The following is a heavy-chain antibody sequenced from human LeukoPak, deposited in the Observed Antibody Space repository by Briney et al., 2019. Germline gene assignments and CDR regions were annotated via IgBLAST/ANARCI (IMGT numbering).Heavy chain of an antibody. CDR1: GFTFSSYN. CDR2: ISSSSNTI. D-gene: IGHD2-2*01. J-gene: IGHJ3*02. Sequence: GGSLRLSCAASGFTFSSYNMNWVRQAPGKGLEWVSYISSSSNTIYYADSVKGRFTISRDNAKNSLYLQMNSLRAEDTAVYYCAKCSSTTYINTGDAFDIWGQGTMVTVSS. V-gene: IGHV3-48*01. CDR3: AKCSSTTYINTGDAFDI.